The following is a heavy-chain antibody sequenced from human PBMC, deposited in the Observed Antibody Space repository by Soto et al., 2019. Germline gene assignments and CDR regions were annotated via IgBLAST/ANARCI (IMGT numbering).Heavy chain of an antibody. Sequence: SETLSLTSTVAGGNISRYYWSWIRQPPGKGLEWIGYIYYSGSTNYNPSLKSRVTISVDTSKNQFSLKLSSVTAADTAVYYCARDLKRNGMDVWGQGTTVTVS. CDR2: IYYSGST. CDR3: ARDLKRNGMDV. V-gene: IGHV4-59*01. CDR1: GGNISRYY. J-gene: IGHJ6*02.